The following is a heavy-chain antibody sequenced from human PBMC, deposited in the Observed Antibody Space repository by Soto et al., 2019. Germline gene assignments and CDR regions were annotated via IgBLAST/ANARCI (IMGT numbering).Heavy chain of an antibody. CDR2: INAGNGNT. V-gene: IGHV1-3*01. CDR3: ARDRDVVVVAANNWFDP. D-gene: IGHD2-15*01. Sequence: GASVKVSCKASGYTFTSYAMHWVRQAPGQRLEWMGWINAGNGNTKYSQKFQGRVTITRDTSASTAYMELSSLRSEHTAVYYCARDRDVVVVAANNWFDPWGQGTLVTVSS. CDR1: GYTFTSYA. J-gene: IGHJ5*02.